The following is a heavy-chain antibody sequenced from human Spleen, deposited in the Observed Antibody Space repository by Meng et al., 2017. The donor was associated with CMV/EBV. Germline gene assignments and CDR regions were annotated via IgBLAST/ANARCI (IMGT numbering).Heavy chain of an antibody. Sequence: TLKESVTTLVKPTQTLTLTCTFSGFSLSTSGVGVGWIRQPPGKALEWLALIYWDDDKRYSPSLKSRLTITKDTSKNQVVLTMTNMDPVDTATYHCAHSKDGDTGGDWGQGTLVTVSS. CDR1: GFSLSTSGVG. CDR2: IYWDDDK. D-gene: IGHD4-17*01. CDR3: AHSKDGDTGGD. V-gene: IGHV2-5*02. J-gene: IGHJ4*02.